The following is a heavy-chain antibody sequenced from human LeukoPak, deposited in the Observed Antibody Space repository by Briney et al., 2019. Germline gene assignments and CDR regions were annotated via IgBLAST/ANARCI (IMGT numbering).Heavy chain of an antibody. D-gene: IGHD6-13*01. V-gene: IGHV4-59*01. J-gene: IGHJ4*02. CDR1: GVSISSYY. CDR2: IYYSGST. CDR3: ARAARGSWYFFGY. Sequence: SETLSLTCTVSGVSISSYYWSWVRQPPGKGLEWIGYIYYSGSTNYNPSLKSRVTISADTSKNQFSLKLSSVTAADTALYYCARAARGSWYFFGYWGQGTLVTVSS.